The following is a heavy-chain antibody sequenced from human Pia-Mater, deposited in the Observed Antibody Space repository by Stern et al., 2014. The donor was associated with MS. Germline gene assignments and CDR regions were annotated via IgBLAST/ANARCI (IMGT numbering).Heavy chain of an antibody. V-gene: IGHV4-31*03. Sequence: QVQLQESGPGLVKPSQTLSLTCTVSGGSISSGGYFWSWIRQHPGKGLEWIGFIYHGGSTYYNPSLKSRLTISVDTSKNQFSLNLSSVTAADTAVYYCARKGAIVPAAIENWFDSWGQGTLVTVSS. CDR2: IYHGGST. CDR1: GGSISSGGYF. CDR3: ARKGAIVPAAIENWFDS. D-gene: IGHD2-2*01. J-gene: IGHJ5*01.